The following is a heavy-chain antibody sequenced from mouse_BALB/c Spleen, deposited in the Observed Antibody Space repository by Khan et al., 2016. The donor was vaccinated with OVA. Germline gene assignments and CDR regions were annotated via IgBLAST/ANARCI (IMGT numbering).Heavy chain of an antibody. D-gene: IGHD1-2*01. CDR2: ISPGSGDT. CDR3: ARRNYCGYTFAY. Sequence: VQLQESGAELARPGASVKLSCKASGYTFTDYYINWVKQRTGQGLEWIGEISPGSGDTYYNEKFKGKATLTADNSSSTVYMQLSSLTAEASAVYFCARRNYCGYTFAYWGQGTLVTVSA. CDR1: GYTFTDYY. J-gene: IGHJ3*01. V-gene: IGHV1-77*01.